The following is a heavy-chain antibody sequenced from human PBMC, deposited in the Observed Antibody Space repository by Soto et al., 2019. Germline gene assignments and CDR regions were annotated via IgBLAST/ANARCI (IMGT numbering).Heavy chain of an antibody. D-gene: IGHD6-6*01. CDR1: GYTFTSYG. Sequence: QVQLVQSGAEVKKPGASVKVSCKASGYTFTSYGISWVRQAPGQGLEWMGWISAYNGNTTYAQKLQGRVTMTTDTSPSTGSMDLRSLRPDDTAVYYCARVGSSSLGRYWGQGTLVTVSS. V-gene: IGHV1-18*01. CDR2: ISAYNGNT. J-gene: IGHJ4*02. CDR3: ARVGSSSLGRY.